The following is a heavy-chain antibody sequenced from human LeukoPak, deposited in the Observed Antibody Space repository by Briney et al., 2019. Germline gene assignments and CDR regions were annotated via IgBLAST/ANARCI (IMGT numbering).Heavy chain of an antibody. D-gene: IGHD1-26*01. Sequence: GGSLRLSCAASGFTFSSYGMSWVRQAPGKGLEWVSAISGSGGSTYYADSVKGRFTISRDNSKNTLYLQMNSLRAEDTAVYYCARVRSGSYYVDYWGQGTLVTVSS. CDR1: GFTFSSYG. J-gene: IGHJ4*02. CDR2: ISGSGGST. V-gene: IGHV3-23*01. CDR3: ARVRSGSYYVDY.